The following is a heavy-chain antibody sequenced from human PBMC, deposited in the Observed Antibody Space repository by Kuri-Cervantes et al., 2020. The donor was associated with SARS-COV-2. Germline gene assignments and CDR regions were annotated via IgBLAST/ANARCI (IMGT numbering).Heavy chain of an antibody. CDR3: ARVGSGSFDY. D-gene: IGHD3-10*01. CDR1: GFLFSASA. Sequence: GESLKISCEVSGFLFSASAIHWVRQGSGKGLEWVGRVRGKANNYATAYAASVKGRFTISRDNAKNSLYLQMNSLRAEDTAVYYCARVGSGSFDYWGQGTLVTVSS. J-gene: IGHJ4*02. CDR2: VRGKANNYAT. V-gene: IGHV3-73*01.